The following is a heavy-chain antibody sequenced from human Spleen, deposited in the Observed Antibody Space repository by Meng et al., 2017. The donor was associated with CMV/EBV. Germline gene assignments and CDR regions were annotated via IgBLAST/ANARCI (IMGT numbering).Heavy chain of an antibody. J-gene: IGHJ4*02. CDR1: GFTFTSYA. CDR3: ARVDNGYDLPFDF. CDR2: ISFDGTNK. D-gene: IGHD5-12*01. V-gene: IGHV3-30*01. Sequence: ASGFTFTSYALHLVRQAPGKGLEWVTFISFDGTNKYYADSVRGRFTISRDNSKNTVYLQMNSLRPEDTGVYYCARVDNGYDLPFDFWGQGILVTVSS.